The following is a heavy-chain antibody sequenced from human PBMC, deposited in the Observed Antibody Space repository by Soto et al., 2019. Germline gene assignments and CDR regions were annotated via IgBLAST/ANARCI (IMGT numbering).Heavy chain of an antibody. J-gene: IGHJ4*02. CDR2: ISSSTGYT. CDR3: ARGDSTWSY. Sequence: QVQLVESGGALVKPGGSLRLSCAASGFTFSDYYMSWIRQAPGKGLEWVSHISSSTGYTNYADSVKGRFTISRDNAKKSLYLQVNSLRAEDTAVYYCARGDSTWSYWGQGTLVTVSS. V-gene: IGHV3-11*05. D-gene: IGHD6-13*01. CDR1: GFTFSDYY.